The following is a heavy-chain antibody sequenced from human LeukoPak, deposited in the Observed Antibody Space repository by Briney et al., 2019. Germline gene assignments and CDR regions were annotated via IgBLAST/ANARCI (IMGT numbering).Heavy chain of an antibody. D-gene: IGHD1-26*01. CDR1: GYTFTSLD. V-gene: IGHV1-8*01. CDR3: ARGWEVDRDGAFDV. J-gene: IGHJ3*01. Sequence: ASVKVSCKASGYTFTSLDINWVRQATGQGLEWMGWMNPKSGNTGYAQKFQGRVTMTRDTSVDTAYMELNSLISEGTAMYYCARGWEVDRDGAFDVWGQGTMVTVSP. CDR2: MNPKSGNT.